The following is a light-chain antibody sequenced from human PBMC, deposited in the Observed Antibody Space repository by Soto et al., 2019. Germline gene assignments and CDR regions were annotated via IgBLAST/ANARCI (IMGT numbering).Light chain of an antibody. CDR1: SGHSSYA. CDR3: QAWGTGMV. J-gene: IGLJ2*01. V-gene: IGLV4-69*01. Sequence: QLVLTQPPSASASLGASVRLTCTLNSGHSSYAIAWHQQQPEKGPQYLMKINSDGSHSKGGGIPDRFSGSSSGAERYLTISSLQSEDEADYYCQAWGTGMVFGGGTKHTVL. CDR2: INSDGSH.